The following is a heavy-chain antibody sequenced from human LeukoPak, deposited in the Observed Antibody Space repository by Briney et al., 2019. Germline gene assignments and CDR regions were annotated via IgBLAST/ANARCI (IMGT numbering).Heavy chain of an antibody. D-gene: IGHD6-13*01. V-gene: IGHV1-2*02. J-gene: IGHJ5*02. CDR3: ARLAAGTRIVLDP. Sequence: ASVKVSCKASGYTFTGYYMHWVRQAPGQGLEWRGWINPNSGGTNYAQKFQGRVTMTRDTSISTAYMELSRLRSDDTAVYYCARLAAGTRIVLDPWGQGTLVTVSS. CDR2: INPNSGGT. CDR1: GYTFTGYY.